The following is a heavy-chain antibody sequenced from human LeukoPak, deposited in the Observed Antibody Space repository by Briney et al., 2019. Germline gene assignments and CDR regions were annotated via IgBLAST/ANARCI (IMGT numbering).Heavy chain of an antibody. Sequence: GGSLRLSCAASGFTFSSYWMHWVRQAPGKVLVWVSRINSDGSSTSYADSVKGRFTISRDNAKNTLYLQMNSLRAEDTAVYYCARVYSGYDPEFDYWGQGTLVTVSS. D-gene: IGHD5-12*01. V-gene: IGHV3-74*01. CDR2: INSDGSST. J-gene: IGHJ4*02. CDR3: ARVYSGYDPEFDY. CDR1: GFTFSSYW.